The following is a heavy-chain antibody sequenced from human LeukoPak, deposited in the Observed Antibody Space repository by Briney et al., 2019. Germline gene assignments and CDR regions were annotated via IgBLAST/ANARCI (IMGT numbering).Heavy chain of an antibody. CDR1: GGTLSSYA. Sequence: GASVKVSCKASGGTLSSYAISWVRQAPGQGLEWMGRIIPILGIANYAQKFQGRVTITADKSTSTAYMELSSLRSEDTAVYYCARAAVYPTGFDYWGQGTLVTVSS. V-gene: IGHV1-69*04. CDR3: ARAAVYPTGFDY. J-gene: IGHJ4*02. CDR2: IIPILGIA.